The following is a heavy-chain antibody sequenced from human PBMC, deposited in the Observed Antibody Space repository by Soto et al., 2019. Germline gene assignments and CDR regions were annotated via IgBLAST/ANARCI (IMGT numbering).Heavy chain of an antibody. Sequence: ASVKVSCKASGYTFSSYAMHWVRQAPGQRPEWMGWINAGNGNTKYSQKFQDRVTISKDTSAKTAYMELSSLRSEDKAVYFCARVRIAVAGFDYWGQGTQVTVSS. CDR2: INAGNGNT. J-gene: IGHJ4*02. CDR3: ARVRIAVAGFDY. CDR1: GYTFSSYA. V-gene: IGHV1-3*01. D-gene: IGHD6-19*01.